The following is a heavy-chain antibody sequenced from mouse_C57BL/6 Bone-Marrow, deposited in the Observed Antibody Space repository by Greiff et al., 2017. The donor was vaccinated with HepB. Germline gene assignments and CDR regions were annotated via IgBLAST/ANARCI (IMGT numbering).Heavy chain of an antibody. CDR2: IWRGGST. Sequence: QVQLQQSGPGLVQPSQSLSITCTVSGFSLTGYGVHWVRQSPGKGLEWLGVIWRGGSTDYNAAFMSRLSITKDNSKSQVFFKMNSLQADDTAIYYCAKNRRQLRLGYFDYWGQGTTLTVSS. V-gene: IGHV2-5*01. D-gene: IGHD3-2*02. J-gene: IGHJ2*01. CDR1: GFSLTGYG. CDR3: AKNRRQLRLGYFDY.